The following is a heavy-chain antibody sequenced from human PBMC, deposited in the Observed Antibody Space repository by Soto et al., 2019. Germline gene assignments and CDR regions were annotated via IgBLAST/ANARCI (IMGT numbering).Heavy chain of an antibody. D-gene: IGHD3-10*02. CDR1: GYSFTSYW. CDR3: ARQTVLYSDWFDP. J-gene: IGHJ5*02. Sequence: GSLKISCKGSGYSFTSYWISWVRQMPGKGLEWMGRIDPSDSYTNYSPSFQGHVTISADKSISTAYLQWSSLRASDTAMYYCARQTVLYSDWFDPWGQGTLVTVSS. CDR2: IDPSDSYT. V-gene: IGHV5-10-1*01.